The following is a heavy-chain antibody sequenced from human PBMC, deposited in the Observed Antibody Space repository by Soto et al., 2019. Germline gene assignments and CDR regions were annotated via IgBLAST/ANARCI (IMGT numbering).Heavy chain of an antibody. CDR1: GFTFNRYA. CDR2: ITGSGDST. J-gene: IGHJ4*02. V-gene: IGHV3-23*01. CDR3: ARLEGRSYGFPDN. D-gene: IGHD5-18*01. Sequence: GGSLSLSCAASGFTFNRYAMTWVRQAPGKGLEWVSAITGSGDSTFYADSVQGRFTITRDSSTNTVSLQMNNLRAGDTALYYCARLEGRSYGFPDNWGQGTLVTVSS.